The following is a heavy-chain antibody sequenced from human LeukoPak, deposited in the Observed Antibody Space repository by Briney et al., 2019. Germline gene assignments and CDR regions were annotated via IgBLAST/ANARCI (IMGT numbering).Heavy chain of an antibody. CDR1: GGTFSSYA. V-gene: IGHV1-69*13. Sequence: SAKVSCKASGGTFSSYAISWVRQAPGQGLEWMGGIIPIFGTANYAQKFQGRVTITADESTSTAYMELSSLRSEDTAVYYCARDGDAYGSGSYYQYWGQGTLVTVSS. D-gene: IGHD3-10*01. CDR2: IIPIFGTA. CDR3: ARDGDAYGSGSYYQY. J-gene: IGHJ4*02.